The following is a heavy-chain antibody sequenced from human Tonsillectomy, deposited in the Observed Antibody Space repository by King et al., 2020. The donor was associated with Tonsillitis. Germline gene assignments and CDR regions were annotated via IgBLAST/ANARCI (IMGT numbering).Heavy chain of an antibody. D-gene: IGHD2-15*01. CDR1: GDSISGRGYY. CDR3: AKLWCSGGSCFSDFVY. Sequence: QLQESGPGLVKPSETLSLTCTVSGDSISGRGYYWGWIRQPPGKGLEWIGAIHESGLTYYNPSLKSRVTISVDTSKNQFSLNLNSVTAADTAVYFCAKLWCSGGSCFSDFVYWGQGTQVTVSS. J-gene: IGHJ4*02. V-gene: IGHV4-39*01. CDR2: IHESGLT.